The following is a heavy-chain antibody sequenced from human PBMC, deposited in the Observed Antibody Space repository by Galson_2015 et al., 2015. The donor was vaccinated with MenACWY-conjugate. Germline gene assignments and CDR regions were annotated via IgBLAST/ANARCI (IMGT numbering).Heavy chain of an antibody. CDR1: GFTFNNYA. D-gene: IGHD6-13*01. V-gene: IGHV3-23*01. CDR2: INGDDDQP. Sequence: SLRLSCAASGFTFNNYAMSWFRHSPGRGLEWVSAINGDDDQPFYAEAVKGRFTVARDSARNTVYLQMKSLRPEDTAIYYCAKRIAPTGAPYSFDSWGQGTLVTVSS. CDR3: AKRIAPTGAPYSFDS. J-gene: IGHJ4*02.